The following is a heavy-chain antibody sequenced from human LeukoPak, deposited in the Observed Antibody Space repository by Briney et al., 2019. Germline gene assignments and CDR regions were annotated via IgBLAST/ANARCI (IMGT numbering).Heavy chain of an antibody. CDR3: ARWPGLSAHVTMTVVNDAFDI. CDR2: IYYSGST. Sequence: SETLSLTCTVSGGSISSGDYYWSWVRQPPGKGLEWIGYIYYSGSTYYTPSLKSRVTISKDTSKNQFSLKLRSVTAADTAVYYCARWPGLSAHVTMTVVNDAFDIWGQGTMVTVSS. CDR1: GGSISSGDYY. V-gene: IGHV4-30-4*01. J-gene: IGHJ3*02. D-gene: IGHD3-22*01.